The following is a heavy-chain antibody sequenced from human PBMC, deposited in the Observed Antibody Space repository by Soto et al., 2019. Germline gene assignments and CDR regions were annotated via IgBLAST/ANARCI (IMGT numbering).Heavy chain of an antibody. CDR1: GFTFSNYA. D-gene: IGHD2-8*01. CDR2: ISYDGSNK. Sequence: PGGSLRLSCAGSGFTFSNYAMHWVRQAPGKGLEWVAVISYDGSNKYYADSVKGRFTISRDNSKNTLYLQMNSLRAEDTAVYYCARGLDIALMVYGISNGMDVWGQGTTVTVSS. CDR3: ARGLDIALMVYGISNGMDV. J-gene: IGHJ6*02. V-gene: IGHV3-30-3*01.